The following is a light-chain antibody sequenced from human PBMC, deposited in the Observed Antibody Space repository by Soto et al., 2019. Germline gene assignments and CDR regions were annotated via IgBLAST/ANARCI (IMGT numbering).Light chain of an antibody. J-gene: IGKJ4*01. CDR3: QQYNNWPPLT. V-gene: IGKV3-15*01. CDR2: AAS. CDR1: QSVRTN. Sequence: EVVVTQSPATLSVSLGGRATLSCSASQSVRTNLAGYQQKPGQATRLLSYAASTRATGIPARFSGSGSGTEFTLTITSLQSEDFAVYYCQQYNNWPPLTFGGGTKVELK.